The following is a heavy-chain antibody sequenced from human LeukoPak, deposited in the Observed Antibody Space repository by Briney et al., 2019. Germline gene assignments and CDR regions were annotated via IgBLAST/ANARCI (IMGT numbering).Heavy chain of an antibody. CDR2: INHSGSI. D-gene: IGHD6-13*01. CDR3: ARVWSSSRPFSRDY. J-gene: IGHJ4*02. Sequence: SETLSLTCAVFGGSFSGYYWGWIRRPPGKGLDWMGEINHSGSINYNPSLKSRVTISVDTSKNQFSLKLSSVTAADTAVYYCARVWSSSRPFSRDYWGQGTLVTVSS. CDR1: GGSFSGYY. V-gene: IGHV4-34*01.